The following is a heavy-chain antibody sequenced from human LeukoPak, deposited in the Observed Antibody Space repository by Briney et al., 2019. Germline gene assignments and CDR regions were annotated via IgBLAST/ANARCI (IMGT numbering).Heavy chain of an antibody. CDR1: GGSISSSSYY. Sequence: SETLSLTCTVSGGSISSSSYYWGWIRQPPGKGLEWIGSIYYSGSTYYNPSLKSRVTISIDTSKKQFSLKLSSVTAADTAVYYCARRGEGTSMSRFDYWGQGTLVTVSS. V-gene: IGHV4-39*01. D-gene: IGHD3-22*01. CDR2: IYYSGST. J-gene: IGHJ4*02. CDR3: ARRGEGTSMSRFDY.